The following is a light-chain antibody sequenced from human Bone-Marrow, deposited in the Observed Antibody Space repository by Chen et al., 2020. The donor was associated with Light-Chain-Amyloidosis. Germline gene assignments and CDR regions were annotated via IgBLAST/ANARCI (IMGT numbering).Light chain of an antibody. CDR1: QSISSNY. CDR2: SIS. CDR3: QQHHKWPIT. J-gene: IGKJ3*01. Sequence: EIVMTQSPATLSVSPGERATLSCRPSQSISSNYLAWYHQKPGQAPRLLIYSISTRATGVPARFSGSGSGTEFTLTISSLQSEDLGVYYCQQHHKWPITFGPGTRVDIK. V-gene: IGKV3-15*01.